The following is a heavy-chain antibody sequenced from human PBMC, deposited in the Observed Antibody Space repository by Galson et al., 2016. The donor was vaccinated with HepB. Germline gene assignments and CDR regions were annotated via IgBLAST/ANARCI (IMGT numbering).Heavy chain of an antibody. D-gene: IGHD3-3*02. J-gene: IGHJ6*02. CDR3: AFQRFSDRVYHAMDV. CDR2: INHGGST. V-gene: IGHV4-34*01. Sequence: SETLSLTCGVYGVSLKRDTYYWGWIRQPPGKGLEWIGEINHGGSTNYNSSLKSRVVMSVDSSNNWLSLKLSSVTAADTAVYYCAFQRFSDRVYHAMDVWGQGTKVIVSS. CDR1: GVSLKRDTYY.